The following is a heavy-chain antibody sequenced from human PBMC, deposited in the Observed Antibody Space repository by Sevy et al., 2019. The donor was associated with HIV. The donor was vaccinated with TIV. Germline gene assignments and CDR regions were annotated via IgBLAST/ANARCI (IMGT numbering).Heavy chain of an antibody. CDR1: GFTFSGYW. CDR3: AREGAGGFDY. Sequence: GGSLRLSCAASGFTFSGYWMSWVRQAPGKGLQWVANIKQDGSKNEFVDSVKGRFTISRDNPKNSLYLQMNSLRAEDTAVYYCAREGAGGFDYWGQGTLVSVFS. V-gene: IGHV3-7*01. D-gene: IGHD2-15*01. J-gene: IGHJ4*02. CDR2: IKQDGSKN.